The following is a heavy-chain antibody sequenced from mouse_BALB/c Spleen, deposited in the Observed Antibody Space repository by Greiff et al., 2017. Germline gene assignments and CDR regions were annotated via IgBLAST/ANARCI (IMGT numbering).Heavy chain of an antibody. CDR3: TRNDAGAAMDY. J-gene: IGHJ4*01. Sequence: EVKLMESGGGLVKPGGSLKLSCAASGFTFSSYTMSWVRQTPEKRLEWVATISSGGSYTYYPDSVKGRFTISRDNAKNTLYLQMSSLKSEDTAMYSCTRNDAGAAMDYWGQGTSVTVSS. CDR1: GFTFSSYT. CDR2: ISSGGSYT. V-gene: IGHV5-6-4*01.